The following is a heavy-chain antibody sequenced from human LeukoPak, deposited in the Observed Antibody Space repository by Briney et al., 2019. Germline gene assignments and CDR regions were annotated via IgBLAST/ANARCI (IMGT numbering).Heavy chain of an antibody. V-gene: IGHV4-38-2*02. Sequence: SETLSLTCTVSGYSISSGYYWGWIRQPPGKGLEWIGSIYHSGSTYYNPSLKSRVTISVDTSKNQFSLKLSSVTAADTAVYYCARSRVLISGGDLWGRGTLVTVSS. J-gene: IGHJ2*01. CDR1: GYSISSGYY. CDR2: IYHSGST. D-gene: IGHD3-10*01. CDR3: ARSRVLISGGDL.